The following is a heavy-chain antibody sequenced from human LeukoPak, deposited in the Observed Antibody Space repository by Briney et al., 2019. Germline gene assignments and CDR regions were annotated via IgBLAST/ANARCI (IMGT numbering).Heavy chain of an antibody. J-gene: IGHJ4*02. V-gene: IGHV3-53*01. CDR3: ARRAGAYSHPYDY. Sequence: PGGSLRLSCAASGFTVISNYMSWFRQAPGKGLERVSGINWNGDSTGYADSVKGRFTISRDNSKNTLYLQMNSLRAEDTAVYYCARRAGAYSHPYDYWGQGTLVTVSS. CDR1: GFTVISNY. CDR2: INWNGDST. D-gene: IGHD4/OR15-4a*01.